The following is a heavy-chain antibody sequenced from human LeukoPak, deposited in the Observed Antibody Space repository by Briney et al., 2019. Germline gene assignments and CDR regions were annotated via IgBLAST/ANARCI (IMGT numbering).Heavy chain of an antibody. D-gene: IGHD2-15*01. J-gene: IGHJ4*02. Sequence: GTSLRLSCVASGFTFRSYAMHWVRQPPGRGLEWVAVISYDESTKFYADSVKGRFTISRDNSKNTLYLQMNSLRAEDTAVYYCARDGLRGVVGVTATPDYWGQGTLVTVSS. V-gene: IGHV3-30-3*01. CDR2: ISYDESTK. CDR3: ARDGLRGVVGVTATPDY. CDR1: GFTFRSYA.